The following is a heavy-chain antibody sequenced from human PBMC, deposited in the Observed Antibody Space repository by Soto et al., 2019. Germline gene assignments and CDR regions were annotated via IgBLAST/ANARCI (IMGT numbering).Heavy chain of an antibody. V-gene: IGHV1-18*01. D-gene: IGHD2-2*02. CDR1: GYTFTSYG. J-gene: IGHJ6*02. Sequence: QVQLVQSGAEVKKPGASVKVSCKASGYTFTSYGISWVRQAPGQGLEWMGWISAYNGNTNYAQKLQGRVTMTTDTSTSTAYMELRSLRSDDTAVYYCARDGDGIVVVPAAIYYYYGMDVWGQGTTVTVSS. CDR2: ISAYNGNT. CDR3: ARDGDGIVVVPAAIYYYYGMDV.